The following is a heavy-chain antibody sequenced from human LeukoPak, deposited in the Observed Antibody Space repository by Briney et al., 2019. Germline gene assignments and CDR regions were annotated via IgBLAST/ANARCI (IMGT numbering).Heavy chain of an antibody. Sequence: KTGGSLRLSCAASGFTFSTYSMNWVRQAPGKGLGWVSYISSSSSTIYYADSVKGRFTISRDNAKNSLYLQMSSLRAEDTAVYYCARTCSSTSCYFGGYYGMDVWGQGTTVTVSS. D-gene: IGHD2-2*01. J-gene: IGHJ6*02. CDR2: ISSSSSTI. V-gene: IGHV3-48*04. CDR1: GFTFSTYS. CDR3: ARTCSSTSCYFGGYYGMDV.